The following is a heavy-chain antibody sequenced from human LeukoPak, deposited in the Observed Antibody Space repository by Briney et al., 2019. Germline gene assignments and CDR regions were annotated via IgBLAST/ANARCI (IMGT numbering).Heavy chain of an antibody. CDR3: ARVVGYYDSSGFFDY. J-gene: IGHJ4*02. D-gene: IGHD3-22*01. CDR1: GFTVSSNY. CDR2: IYSGGST. V-gene: IGHV3-53*01. Sequence: GGSLRLSRAASGFTVSSNYMSWVRQAPGKGLEWVSVIYSGGSTYYADSVKGRFTISRDNSKNTLYLQMNSLRAEDTAVYYCARVVGYYDSSGFFDYWGQGTLVTVSS.